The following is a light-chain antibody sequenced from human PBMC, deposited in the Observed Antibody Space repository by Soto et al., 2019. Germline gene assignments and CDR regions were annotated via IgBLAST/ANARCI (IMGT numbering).Light chain of an antibody. CDR3: ALYMGSGIWV. CDR1: SGSVSTSYY. Sequence: QAVVTQEPSFSVSPGRTVTLTFGLSSGSVSTSYYPSWYQQTPGQAPRTLIYSTNTRSSGVPDRFSGSILGNKAALTITGAQADDEADYYCALYMGSGIWVFGGGTKLTVL. V-gene: IGLV8-61*01. J-gene: IGLJ3*02. CDR2: STN.